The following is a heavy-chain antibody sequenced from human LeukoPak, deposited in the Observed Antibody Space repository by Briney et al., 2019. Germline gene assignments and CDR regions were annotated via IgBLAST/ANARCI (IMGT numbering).Heavy chain of an antibody. D-gene: IGHD3-22*01. J-gene: IGHJ4*02. CDR2: ISWNSGSI. CDR1: GFTFDDYA. Sequence: QPGRSLRLSCAASGFTFDDYAMHWVRQAPGKGLEWVSGISWNSGSIGYADSVKGRFTISRDNAKNSLYLQMNSLRAEDTAVYYCATESHYYDSSGYDGGGYYWGQGTLVTVSS. V-gene: IGHV3-9*01. CDR3: ATESHYYDSSGYDGGGYY.